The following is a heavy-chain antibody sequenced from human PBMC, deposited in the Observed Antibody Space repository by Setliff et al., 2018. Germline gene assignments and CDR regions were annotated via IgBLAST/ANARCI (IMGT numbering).Heavy chain of an antibody. J-gene: IGHJ6*03. Sequence: KASETLSLTCTVSGGSISRDSHYWAWVRQPAGKGLELIGQIYSNGRTYYNPSLKSRLAISLDTSKNQFSLRLNSMTAADTAVYYCARGFTSGGYWGQRFLYLDVWGRGTTVNVSS. CDR3: ARGFTSGGYWGQRFLYLDV. CDR1: GGSISRDSHY. CDR2: IYSNGRT. V-gene: IGHV4-61*09. D-gene: IGHD3-22*01.